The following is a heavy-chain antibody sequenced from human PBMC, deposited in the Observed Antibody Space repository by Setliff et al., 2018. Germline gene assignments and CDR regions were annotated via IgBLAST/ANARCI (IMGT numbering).Heavy chain of an antibody. CDR2: IYHRGRK. CDR3: ARPHGGDYAFDI. V-gene: IGHV4-38-2*01. Sequence: TSETLSLTCAVSGAPINSGHYWGWIRQPPGKGLEWIATIYHRGRKYYNPSLQSRVSVSLDTSKNQISLKLTSVTAADTAVYYCARPHGGDYAFDIWGQGRMVTVSS. CDR1: GAPINSGHY. J-gene: IGHJ3*02. D-gene: IGHD3-16*01.